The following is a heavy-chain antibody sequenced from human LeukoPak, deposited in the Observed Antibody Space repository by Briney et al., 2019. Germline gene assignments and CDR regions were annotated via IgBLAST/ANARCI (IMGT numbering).Heavy chain of an antibody. J-gene: IGHJ5*02. D-gene: IGHD4-11*01. CDR1: GFKFNTHN. V-gene: IGHV3-21*01. Sequence: PGESLRLSCAVSGFKFNTHNLNWVRQAPGKGLEWVSSISSGSKYILYADSVKGRFTVSRDNAKSSLYLQMNSLRAEDTAVYYCARVRAGLQAFDTWGQGTLVTVSS. CDR3: ARVRAGLQAFDT. CDR2: ISSGSKYI.